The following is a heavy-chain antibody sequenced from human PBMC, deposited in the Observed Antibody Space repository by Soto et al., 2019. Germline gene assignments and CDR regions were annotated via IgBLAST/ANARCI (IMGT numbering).Heavy chain of an antibody. CDR3: AKEDDEWTTGHFDI. Sequence: EMQLLESGGGWVQPGGSLRLSCAASGFTFSTYDMSWVRQAPGKGLEWVSGISASAGSAYYSDSVRGRFTISRDNSKNTLYVQMNSLRSEDTAIYYCAKEDDEWTTGHFDIWGQGTLVTVSS. V-gene: IGHV3-23*01. J-gene: IGHJ3*02. CDR1: GFTFSTYD. CDR2: ISASAGSA. D-gene: IGHD3-9*01.